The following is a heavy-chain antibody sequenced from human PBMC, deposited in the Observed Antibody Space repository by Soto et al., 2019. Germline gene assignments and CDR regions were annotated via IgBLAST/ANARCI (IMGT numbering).Heavy chain of an antibody. CDR3: VRGPAYIDGWRTFDL. Sequence: PSETLSLTCTVSDDSFRGAEYYWSWIRQPLGKGPEWIGYTYYNGDTKYNPALRSRVTMSEDTSKNQFSLRLSSVTAADTAVYFCVRGPAYIDGWRTFDLWGRGILVTVSS. J-gene: IGHJ4*02. V-gene: IGHV4-61*08. CDR2: TYYNGDT. D-gene: IGHD6-19*01. CDR1: DDSFRGAEYY.